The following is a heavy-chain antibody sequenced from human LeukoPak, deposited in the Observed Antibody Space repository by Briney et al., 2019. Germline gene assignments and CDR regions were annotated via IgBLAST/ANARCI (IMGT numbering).Heavy chain of an antibody. J-gene: IGHJ6*02. CDR1: GYTFISYG. Sequence: GASVKVSCKTSGYTFISYGISWVRQAPGQGLEWMGWISGYNGNTKYAQKLQGRVTMTTDTSTSTAYMELRSLRSDDTAVYYCARVAGYCSGGSCRTYYYYGMDVWGQGTKVTVSS. CDR2: ISGYNGNT. V-gene: IGHV1-18*01. D-gene: IGHD2-15*01. CDR3: ARVAGYCSGGSCRTYYYYGMDV.